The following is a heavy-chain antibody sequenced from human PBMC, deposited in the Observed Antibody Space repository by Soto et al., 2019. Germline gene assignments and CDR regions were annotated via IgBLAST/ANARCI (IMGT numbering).Heavy chain of an antibody. D-gene: IGHD1-20*01. Sequence: QPPGKGLEWIGSIYYSGSTYYNPSLQRRVTISVDTSKSQFSLQLSSVTAADSAVYYCCRGGYGIRYWYLDISCRRNLVTVSS. CDR2: IYYSGST. CDR3: CRGGYGIRYWYLDI. V-gene: IGHV4-38-2*01. J-gene: IGHJ2*01.